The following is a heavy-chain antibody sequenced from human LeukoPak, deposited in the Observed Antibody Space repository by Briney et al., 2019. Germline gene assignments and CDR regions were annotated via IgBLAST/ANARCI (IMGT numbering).Heavy chain of an antibody. V-gene: IGHV4-59*01. D-gene: IGHD1-14*01. J-gene: IGHJ5*02. Sequence: PSETLSLTCTVSGGSISSYYWNWIRQPPGKGLEWIGYVYYTGSTNYNPSFKSRVTMSVDTSKNEFSLRMSSVTAADTAVYYCARKTNGWFDPWGQGTLATVSP. CDR2: VYYTGST. CDR1: GGSISSYY. CDR3: ARKTNGWFDP.